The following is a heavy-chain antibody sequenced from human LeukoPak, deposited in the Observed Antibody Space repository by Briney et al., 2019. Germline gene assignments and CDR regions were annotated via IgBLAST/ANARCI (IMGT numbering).Heavy chain of an antibody. CDR1: GFTFSTYG. CDR3: ARGQKSLQRDY. CDR2: IRYDGRNK. J-gene: IGHJ4*02. Sequence: GGSLRLSCAASGFTFSTYGMHWVRQAPGKGLEGVAFIRYDGRNKYYADSVKGRFTISRDNSKNTLCLQMNSLRAEDTAVYYCARGQKSLQRDYWGQGTLVTVSS. V-gene: IGHV3-30*02. D-gene: IGHD4-11*01.